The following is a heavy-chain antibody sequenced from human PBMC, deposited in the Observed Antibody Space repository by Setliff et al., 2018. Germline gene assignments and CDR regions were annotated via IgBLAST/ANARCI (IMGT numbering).Heavy chain of an antibody. J-gene: IGHJ4*02. Sequence: PGGSLRLSCAASGFTFSSYGMHWVRQAPGKGLEWLSYIRYDESDKYYIDSVRGRFTISRDNSKNTLYLQMNSLRAEDTAVFYCVRDSPSSLYNFWSGCSDYWGQGTLVTVSS. CDR2: IRYDESDK. CDR1: GFTFSSYG. CDR3: VRDSPSSLYNFWSGCSDY. V-gene: IGHV3-30*02. D-gene: IGHD3-3*01.